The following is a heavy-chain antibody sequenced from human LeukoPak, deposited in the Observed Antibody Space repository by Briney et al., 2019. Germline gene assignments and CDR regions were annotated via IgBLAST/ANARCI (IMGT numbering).Heavy chain of an antibody. Sequence: GSSVKVSCKASGGTFSSYAISWVRQAPGQGLEWMGRIIPILGIANYAQKFQGRVTITADKSTSTAYMELSSLRSEDTAVYYCARDWSIVVVPAAMPGPYYYYGMDVWGQGTTVTVSS. V-gene: IGHV1-69*04. CDR3: ARDWSIVVVPAAMPGPYYYYGMDV. CDR1: GGTFSSYA. J-gene: IGHJ6*02. D-gene: IGHD2-2*01. CDR2: IIPILGIA.